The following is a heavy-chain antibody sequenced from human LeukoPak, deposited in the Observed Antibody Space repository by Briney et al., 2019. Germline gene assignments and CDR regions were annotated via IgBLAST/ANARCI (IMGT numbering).Heavy chain of an antibody. Sequence: PGGSLRLSCTASGFTFSNYCMHWVRHTPGKGLIWVSRICPGGTITNYADSVKGRFTISRDDAKNMMFLQMNSLRADDTAVYYCVRDFRSADYWGQGILVTVSP. J-gene: IGHJ4*02. V-gene: IGHV3-74*01. CDR1: GFTFSNYC. CDR3: VRDFRSADY. CDR2: ICPGGTIT.